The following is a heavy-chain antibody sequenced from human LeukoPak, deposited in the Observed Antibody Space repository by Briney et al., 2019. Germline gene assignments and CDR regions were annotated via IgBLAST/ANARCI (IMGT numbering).Heavy chain of an antibody. J-gene: IGHJ6*02. CDR2: IYPGDSDT. V-gene: IGHV5-51*01. D-gene: IGHD3-10*01. Sequence: GASLQISCQGSGYIFTSYWIGWVRPLPGKGLEWMGIIYPGDSDTRYSPSFQGQVTISADKSISTAYLQWSSLKASDTAMYYCARPTSYGSGGYYYGMDVWGQGTTVTVSS. CDR1: GYIFTSYW. CDR3: ARPTSYGSGGYYYGMDV.